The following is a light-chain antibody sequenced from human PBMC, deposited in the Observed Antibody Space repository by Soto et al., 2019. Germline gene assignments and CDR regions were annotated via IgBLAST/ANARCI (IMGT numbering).Light chain of an antibody. CDR2: GAS. Sequence: EIVMTQSPATLSVSPGERATLSCRASQSVSSNLAWYQQKPGQAPRLLIYGASTSATGIPARFSGSGSGTEFTLTISSLQSEDFAVYYCQQYNNWLNTFGQGTKLEIK. J-gene: IGKJ2*01. CDR3: QQYNNWLNT. CDR1: QSVSSN. V-gene: IGKV3-15*01.